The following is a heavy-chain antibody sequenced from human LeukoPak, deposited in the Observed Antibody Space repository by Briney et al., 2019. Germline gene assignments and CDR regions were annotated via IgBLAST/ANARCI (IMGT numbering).Heavy chain of an antibody. V-gene: IGHV4-34*01. CDR2: INHSGST. D-gene: IGHD3-22*01. Sequence: SETLCLTCAVYGGSFSGYYWSWIRQPPGKGLEWIGEINHSGSTNYNPSLKSRVTISVDTSKNQFSLKLSSVTAADTAVYYCARALYYYDSSGYLINWFDPWGQGTLVTVSS. CDR3: ARALYYYDSSGYLINWFDP. J-gene: IGHJ5*02. CDR1: GGSFSGYY.